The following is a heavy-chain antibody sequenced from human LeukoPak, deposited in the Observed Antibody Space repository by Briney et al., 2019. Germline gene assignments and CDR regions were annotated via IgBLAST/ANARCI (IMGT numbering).Heavy chain of an antibody. CDR3: ARDRSSGYYFDY. CDR2: IYHSGST. D-gene: IGHD3-22*01. V-gene: IGHV4-38-2*02. CDR1: GASVRGYY. Sequence: PSETLSLTCTVSGASVRGYYRSWIRQPPGKGLEWIGSIYHSGSTYYNPSLKSRVTISVDTSKNQFSLKLSSVTAADTAVYYCARDRSSGYYFDYWGQGTLVTVSS. J-gene: IGHJ4*02.